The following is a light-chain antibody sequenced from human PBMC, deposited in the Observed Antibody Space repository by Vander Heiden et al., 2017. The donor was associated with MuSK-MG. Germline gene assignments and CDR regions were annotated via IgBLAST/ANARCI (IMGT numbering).Light chain of an antibody. J-gene: IGKJ2*01. V-gene: IGKV1-39*01. Sequence: DIQMTQSPSSLSASVGDRVTITCRASQSISSYLNWYKQKPGKAPKLLIYAASSWQRGVPSRFSGSGYGKDFTLTISSRQPEDFAAYYCQQSYSNHQDTFGQGTKLEIK. CDR2: AAS. CDR3: QQSYSNHQDT. CDR1: QSISSY.